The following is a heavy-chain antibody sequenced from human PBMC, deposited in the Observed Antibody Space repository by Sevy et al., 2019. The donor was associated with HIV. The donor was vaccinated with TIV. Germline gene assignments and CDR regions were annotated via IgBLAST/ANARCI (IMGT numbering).Heavy chain of an antibody. J-gene: IGHJ6*02. CDR1: GYTFMNYY. D-gene: IGHD5-18*01. CDR2: INPSGGST. Sequence: ASVKVSCKASGYTFMNYYMHWVRQAPGQGLEWMGVINPSGGSTTSAQKFQGRVTMTSDTSTSTVYMELSSLRSEDTAGYYCVRDQGYGYGMDVWGQGTTVTVSS. CDR3: VRDQGYGYGMDV. V-gene: IGHV1-46*03.